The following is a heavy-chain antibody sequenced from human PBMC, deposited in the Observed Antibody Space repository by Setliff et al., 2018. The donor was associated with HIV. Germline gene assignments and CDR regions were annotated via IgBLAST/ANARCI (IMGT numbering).Heavy chain of an antibody. D-gene: IGHD3-16*01. V-gene: IGHV1-69*10. J-gene: IGHJ4*02. CDR3: ARSSYYDVNSPFDY. CDR1: GGTFSSYV. Sequence: SVKVSCKASGGTFSSYVINWVRQAPGQGLEWMGGAIPMLGIANHVHKFQGRVTITADKSTSTAYMELNSLRSEDTAVYYCARSSYYDVNSPFDYWGQGARVTVS. CDR2: AIPMLGIA.